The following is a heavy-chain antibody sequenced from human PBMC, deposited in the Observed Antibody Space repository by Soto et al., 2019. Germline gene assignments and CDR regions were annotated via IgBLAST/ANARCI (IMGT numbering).Heavy chain of an antibody. V-gene: IGHV3-15*01. J-gene: IGHJ4*02. CDR3: TTDGNFDY. CDR2: IKSKTDGGTT. Sequence: EVQLVESGEGLVMPGGSLRLAGATSQFAFTNGWMSWVRQAPGKGLEWVGRIKSKTDGGTTDYAAPVKGRFTISRDDSKHTLYLQMNSLKTDDTAVSYCTTDGNFDYWGQGTLVTVAS. CDR1: QFAFTNGW.